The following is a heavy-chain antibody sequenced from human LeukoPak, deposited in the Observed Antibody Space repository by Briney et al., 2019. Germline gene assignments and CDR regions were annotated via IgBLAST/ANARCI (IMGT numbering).Heavy chain of an antibody. CDR2: ISGSGGST. CDR3: AKDPWFGESLGPGY. CDR1: GFTFSSYA. V-gene: IGHV3-23*01. Sequence: GGSLRLSCAASGFTFSSYAMSWVRQAPGKGLEWVSAISGSGGSTYYADSVKGRFTISRDNSKNTLYLQMNSLRAEDTAVYYCAKDPWFGESLGPGYWGQGTLVTVSS. J-gene: IGHJ4*02. D-gene: IGHD3-10*01.